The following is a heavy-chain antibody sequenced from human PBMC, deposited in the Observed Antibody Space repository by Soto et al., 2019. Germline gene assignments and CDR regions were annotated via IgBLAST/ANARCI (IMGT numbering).Heavy chain of an antibody. CDR3: AKDRDGAAAGPTKFYGMDV. J-gene: IGHJ6*02. Sequence: EVQLLESRGGWVQPGGSLRLSCAASGFTFSSYAMSWARQAPGKGLEWVSVISGSGDSTYYADSVRGRFTISRDNSKNTLYLQMNSLRAEDTAVYYCAKDRDGAAAGPTKFYGMDVWGQGTTVTVSS. V-gene: IGHV3-23*01. CDR1: GFTFSSYA. CDR2: ISGSGDST. D-gene: IGHD6-13*01.